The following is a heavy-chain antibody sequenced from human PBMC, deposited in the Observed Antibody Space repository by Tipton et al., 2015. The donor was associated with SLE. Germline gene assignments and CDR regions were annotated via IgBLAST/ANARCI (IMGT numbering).Heavy chain of an antibody. V-gene: IGHV4-59*11. Sequence: TLSLTCTVSGGSISSHYWSWIRQPPGKGLEWIGSIYYRGSPYYNPSLRSRVTISVDTSRNQFSLKLSSVTAADTAVYYCASGIAVAGMGDYWGQGTLVTVSS. D-gene: IGHD6-19*01. CDR3: ASGIAVAGMGDY. CDR1: GGSISSHY. J-gene: IGHJ4*02. CDR2: IYYRGSP.